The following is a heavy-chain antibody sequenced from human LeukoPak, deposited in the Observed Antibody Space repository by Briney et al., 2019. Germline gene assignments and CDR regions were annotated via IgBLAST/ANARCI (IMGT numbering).Heavy chain of an antibody. V-gene: IGHV1-18*01. D-gene: IGHD3-22*01. CDR2: ISAYNGNT. CDR1: GYTFTSYG. Sequence: ASVKVSCKASGYTFTSYGISWVRQAPGQGLEWMGWISAYNGNTNYAQKLQGRVTMTTDTSTSTAYMELRSLRSDDTAVYYCARARIVVARRIYYFDYWGQGTLVTVSS. CDR3: ARARIVVARRIYYFDY. J-gene: IGHJ4*02.